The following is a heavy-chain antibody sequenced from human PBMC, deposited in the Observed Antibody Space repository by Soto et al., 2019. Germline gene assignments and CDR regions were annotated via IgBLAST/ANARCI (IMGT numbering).Heavy chain of an antibody. D-gene: IGHD6-6*01. Sequence: PSETLSLTCTVSGGSISSYYWSWIRQPPGKGLEWIGYIYYSGSTNYNPSLKSRVTISVDTSKNQFSLKLSSVTAADTAVYYCARGQSSSSGGFYYYYMDVWGKGTTVTVSS. CDR1: GGSISSYY. V-gene: IGHV4-59*01. CDR2: IYYSGST. CDR3: ARGQSSSSGGFYYYYMDV. J-gene: IGHJ6*03.